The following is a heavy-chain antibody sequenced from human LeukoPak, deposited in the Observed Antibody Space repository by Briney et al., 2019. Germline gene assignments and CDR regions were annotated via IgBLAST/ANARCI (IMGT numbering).Heavy chain of an antibody. Sequence: PSETLSLTCTVSGGSISSGGYYWSWIRQPPGKGLEWIGYIYHSGSTYYNPSLKSRVTISVDRSKNQFSLKLSSVTAADTAVYHCARDLSWSSSSHFDYWGQGTLVTVSS. D-gene: IGHD6-6*01. CDR2: IYHSGST. J-gene: IGHJ4*02. V-gene: IGHV4-30-2*01. CDR3: ARDLSWSSSSHFDY. CDR1: GGSISSGGYY.